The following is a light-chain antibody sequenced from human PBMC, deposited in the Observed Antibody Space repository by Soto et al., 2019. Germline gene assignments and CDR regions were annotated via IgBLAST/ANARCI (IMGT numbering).Light chain of an antibody. Sequence: QSALTQPPSVSGAPRQKVTISCSGSNSNIGNNAVNWYQQFAGKAPKLVMYYDDLLPLGVSDRFSGSKSGTSASLAISGLQSEDEATYYCEAWDDSLDGPVFGGGTKLTVL. V-gene: IGLV1-36*01. CDR3: EAWDDSLDGPV. CDR1: NSNIGNNA. CDR2: YDD. J-gene: IGLJ3*02.